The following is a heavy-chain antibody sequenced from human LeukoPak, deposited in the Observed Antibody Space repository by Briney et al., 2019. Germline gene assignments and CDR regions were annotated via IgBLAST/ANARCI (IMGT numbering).Heavy chain of an antibody. V-gene: IGHV5-51*01. D-gene: IGHD2-15*01. CDR3: ARLGGPHSPFDN. CDR1: GYSYTSYW. CDR2: IYPGDSDT. J-gene: IGHJ4*02. Sequence: GESLKISCKSSGYSYTSYWIGWVRQMPGKGLEWMGIIYPGDSDTRYSRSFQGQVTISADKSLRTAYLQWRGLKASDTDIYFCARLGGPHSPFDNWGQGTRVIVSS.